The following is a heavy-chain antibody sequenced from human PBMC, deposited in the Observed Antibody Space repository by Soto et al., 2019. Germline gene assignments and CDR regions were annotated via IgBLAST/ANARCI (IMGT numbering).Heavy chain of an antibody. V-gene: IGHV4-61*01. CDR1: GDSVTSATYY. CDR2: IYYTGKT. J-gene: IGHJ5*02. Sequence: SETLSLTCTVSGDSVTSATYYWSWIRQPPGRGPEWMGYIYYTGKTKFNPSLETRITMSVDTSKNQFFLKLTSVTAADTAVYSCATQRVAVAGLGLSWGQGTLVTVSS. CDR3: ATQRVAVAGLGLS. D-gene: IGHD6-19*01.